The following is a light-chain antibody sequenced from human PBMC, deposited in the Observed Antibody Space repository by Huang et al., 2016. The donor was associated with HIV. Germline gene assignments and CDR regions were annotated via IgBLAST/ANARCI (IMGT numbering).Light chain of an antibody. Sequence: EFVLTQSPGNLSLSPGEGATPPGRASQSVTNNYLAWYQQKPGQAPRLVIYGASSRDAGIPDRFSGSGSGTDVTLTISRLEPDDFVVYYCQQYGGSPRTFGEGTKLEIK. J-gene: IGKJ2*01. V-gene: IGKV3-20*01. CDR3: QQYGGSPRT. CDR2: GAS. CDR1: QSVTNNY.